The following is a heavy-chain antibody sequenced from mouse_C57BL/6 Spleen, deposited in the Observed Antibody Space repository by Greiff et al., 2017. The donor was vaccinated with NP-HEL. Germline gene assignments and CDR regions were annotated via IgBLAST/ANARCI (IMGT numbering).Heavy chain of an antibody. CDR3: ARSGIAKYFDV. CDR1: GYAFSSYW. CDR2: IYPGDGDT. D-gene: IGHD3-1*01. V-gene: IGHV1-80*01. Sequence: QVQLQQSGAELVKPGASVMISCKASGYAFSSYWMNWVKQRPGKGLEWIGQIYPGDGDTNYNGKFKGKATLTADKSSSTAYMQLSSLTSEDSAVYFCARSGIAKYFDVWGTGTTVTVSS. J-gene: IGHJ1*03.